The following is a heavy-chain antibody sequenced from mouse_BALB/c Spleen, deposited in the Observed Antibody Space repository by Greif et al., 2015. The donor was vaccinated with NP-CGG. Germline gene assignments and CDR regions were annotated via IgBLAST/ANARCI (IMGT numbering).Heavy chain of an antibody. D-gene: IGHD3-2*02. CDR2: IYPGDGDT. J-gene: IGHJ2*01. CDR3: AREAY. Sequence: VQLQQSGAELARPGASVKLSCKASGYTFTSYWMQWVKQRPGQGLEWIGAIYPGDGDTRYTQKFKGKATLTADKSSSTAYMQLSSLASEDSALYYCAREAYWGQGTTLTVSS. CDR1: GYTFTSYW. V-gene: IGHV1-87*01.